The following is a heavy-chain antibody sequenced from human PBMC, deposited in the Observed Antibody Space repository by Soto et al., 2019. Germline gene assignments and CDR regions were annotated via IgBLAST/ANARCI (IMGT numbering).Heavy chain of an antibody. CDR1: GFTFTSSA. J-gene: IGHJ4*02. Sequence: AASVKVSCKASGFTFTSSAVQWVRQARGQRLEWIGWIVVGSGNTNYAQKFQERVTITRDMSTSTAYMELSSLRSEDTAVYYCAASAGYYDSSGYPYYIFDYWGQGTLVTVSS. CDR3: AASAGYYDSSGYPYYIFDY. V-gene: IGHV1-58*01. D-gene: IGHD3-22*01. CDR2: IVVGSGNT.